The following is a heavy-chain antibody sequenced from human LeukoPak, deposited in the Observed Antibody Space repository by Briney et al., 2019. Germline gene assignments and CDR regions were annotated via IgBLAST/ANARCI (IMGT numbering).Heavy chain of an antibody. V-gene: IGHV4-59*01. CDR3: ARDVPSVADWDYFDY. J-gene: IGHJ4*02. Sequence: SETLSLTCTVSGGSISSYYWSWIRQPPGKGLEWIGYIYYSGSTNYNPSLKSRVTISVDTSKNQFSLKPSSVTAADTAVYYCARDVPSVADWDYFDYWGQGTLVTVSS. CDR2: IYYSGST. CDR1: GGSISSYY. D-gene: IGHD6-19*01.